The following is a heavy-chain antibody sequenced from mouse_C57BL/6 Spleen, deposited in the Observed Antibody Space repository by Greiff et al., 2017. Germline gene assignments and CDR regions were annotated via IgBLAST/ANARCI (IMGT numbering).Heavy chain of an antibody. CDR3: ARQYYGSSYYYYAMDY. D-gene: IGHD1-1*01. V-gene: IGHV5-17*01. CDR2: ISSGSSTI. Sequence: DVQLVESGGGLVKPGGSLKLSCAASGFTFSDYGMHWVRQAPEKGLEWVAYISSGSSTIYYADTVKGRFTISRDNAKNTLFLQMTSLRSEDTAMYYCARQYYGSSYYYYAMDYWGQGTSVTVSS. CDR1: GFTFSDYG. J-gene: IGHJ4*01.